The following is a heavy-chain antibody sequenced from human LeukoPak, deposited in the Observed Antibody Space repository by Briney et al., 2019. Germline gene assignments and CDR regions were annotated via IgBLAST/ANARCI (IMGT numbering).Heavy chain of an antibody. V-gene: IGHV3-23*01. D-gene: IGHD3-22*01. CDR3: AKGDYYDSSGYYFAYFQH. J-gene: IGHJ1*01. Sequence: GSLRHSCAASGFTFSSYAMSWVRQAPGKGLEWVSAISGSGGSTYYADSVKGRFTISRDNSKNTLYLQMNSLRAEDTAVYYCAKGDYYDSSGYYFAYFQHWGQGTLVTVSS. CDR2: ISGSGGST. CDR1: GFTFSSYA.